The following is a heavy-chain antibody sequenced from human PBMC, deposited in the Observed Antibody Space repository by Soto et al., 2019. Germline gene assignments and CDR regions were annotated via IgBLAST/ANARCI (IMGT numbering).Heavy chain of an antibody. CDR3: ANDFWSEYR. CDR1: GFTFSTYE. Sequence: EVQLVESGGGLVQPGGSLRLSCVASGFTFSTYEMNWVRQAPGRGLEWISYISGSSSMIYYTDSVKGRFTISRDNAKNSLYLQMDSLGAEDMAVYYCANDFWSEYRWGQGTLVTVSS. D-gene: IGHD3-3*01. J-gene: IGHJ4*02. V-gene: IGHV3-48*03. CDR2: ISGSSSMI.